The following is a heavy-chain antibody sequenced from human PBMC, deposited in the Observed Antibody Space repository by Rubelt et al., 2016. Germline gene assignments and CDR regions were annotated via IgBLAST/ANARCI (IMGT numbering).Heavy chain of an antibody. V-gene: IGHV1-2*06. Sequence: HWVRQAPGQGLEWMGRINPNSGGTNYAQKFQGRVTMTRDTSISTAYMELSRLRSDDTAVYYCARASAVGHYGMDVWGQGTTVTVSS. CDR3: ARASAVGHYGMDV. D-gene: IGHD1-26*01. J-gene: IGHJ6*02. CDR2: INPNSGGT.